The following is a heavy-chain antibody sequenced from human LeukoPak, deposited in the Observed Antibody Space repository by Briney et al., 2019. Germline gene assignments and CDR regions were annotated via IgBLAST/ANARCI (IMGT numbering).Heavy chain of an antibody. J-gene: IGHJ4*02. V-gene: IGHV5-51*01. D-gene: IGHD3-3*01. CDR1: GYSFTSYW. CDR2: IYPGDSDT. Sequence: GESLKISCKGSGYSFTSYWIGWVRQMPGKGLEWMGIIYPGDSDTRYSPSFQGQVTISADKSISTAYLQWSNLKASDTAMYYCARASTIFGVAADYWGQGTLVTVSS. CDR3: ARASTIFGVAADY.